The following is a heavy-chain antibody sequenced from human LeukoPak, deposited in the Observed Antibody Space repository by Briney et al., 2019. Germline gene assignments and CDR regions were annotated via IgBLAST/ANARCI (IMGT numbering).Heavy chain of an antibody. CDR3: ARGNDYGFDY. V-gene: IGHV3-48*02. J-gene: IGHJ4*02. CDR2: IRISSAV. Sequence: GGSLKLSCAASGFTFTSYATNWVRQAPGKGLEWVAHIRISSAVYYAGSVKGRFTISRDNAKNSLFLQMSGLGDEDTAVYYCARGNDYGFDYWGQGALVTVSS. CDR1: GFTFTSYA. D-gene: IGHD3-16*01.